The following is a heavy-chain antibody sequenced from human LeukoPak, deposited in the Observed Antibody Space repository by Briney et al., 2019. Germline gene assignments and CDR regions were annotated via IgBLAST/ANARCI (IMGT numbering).Heavy chain of an antibody. V-gene: IGHV1-2*02. J-gene: IGHJ4*02. D-gene: IGHD5-18*01. CDR3: ARDLVDTAMWESDY. CDR1: GYTFTGYY. CDR2: ISPNSGDT. Sequence: EASVKVSCKASGYTFTGYYIHWVRQAPGQGPEWMGWISPNSGDTNYAQKFQGRVTMTRDTSISTAYMELSRLRSDDTAVYYCARDLVDTAMWESDYWGQGTLVTVSS.